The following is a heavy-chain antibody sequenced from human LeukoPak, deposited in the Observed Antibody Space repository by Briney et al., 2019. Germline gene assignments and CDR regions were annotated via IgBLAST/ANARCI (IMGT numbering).Heavy chain of an antibody. V-gene: IGHV3-23*01. CDR1: RFTFNNYA. J-gene: IGHJ6*03. CDR2: ISGSGGGT. CDR3: AKWDDYFYYMDV. Sequence: GGSLRLSCAASRFTFNNYAMSWARQAPGKRLEWVSSISGSGGGTFYANSVRGRFTISRDNSKNTLFLQMNGLRADDTAVYYCAKWDDYFYYMDVWGQGTTVTVSS. D-gene: IGHD1-26*01.